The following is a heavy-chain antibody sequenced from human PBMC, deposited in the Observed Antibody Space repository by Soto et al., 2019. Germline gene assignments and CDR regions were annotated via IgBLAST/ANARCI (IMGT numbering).Heavy chain of an antibody. CDR1: GGSIASYF. CDR3: AREGNARGLDY. D-gene: IGHD2-8*01. V-gene: IGHV4-4*07. Sequence: ETLSLTCTVSGGSIASYFWSWIRQPAGKGLEWIGRMYTSGISNYNPSLKSRVTMTVDTSKNQFSLKLTSLTAADTAVYFCAREGNARGLDYWGQGTLVTVSS. CDR2: MYTSGIS. J-gene: IGHJ4*02.